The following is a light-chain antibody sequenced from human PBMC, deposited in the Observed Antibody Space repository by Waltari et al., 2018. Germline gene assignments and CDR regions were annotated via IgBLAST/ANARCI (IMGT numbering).Light chain of an antibody. J-gene: IGLJ2*01. Sequence: QSALTQPASVSGSPGQSTTISCTGTTSDVGGYNYVSWYQQHPGKAPKLMIYDVSNRPSGVSNRVSGSKSGNTASLTISGLQAEDEADYYCGSYTSSGTLVFGGGTKLTVL. CDR3: GSYTSSGTLV. CDR2: DVS. V-gene: IGLV2-14*01. CDR1: TSDVGGYNY.